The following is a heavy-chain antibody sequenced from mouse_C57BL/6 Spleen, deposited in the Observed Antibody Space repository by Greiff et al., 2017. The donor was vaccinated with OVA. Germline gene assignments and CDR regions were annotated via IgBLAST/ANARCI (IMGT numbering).Heavy chain of an antibody. CDR3: ARGNDPFAY. CDR1: GYSITSGYY. V-gene: IGHV3-6*01. Sequence: EVKVEESGPGLVKPSQSLSLTCSVTGYSITSGYYWNWIRQFPGNKLEWMGYISYDGSNNYNPSLKNRISITRDTSKNQFFLKLNSVTTEDTATYYCARGNDPFAYWGQGTLVTVSA. CDR2: ISYDGSN. J-gene: IGHJ3*01. D-gene: IGHD2-12*01.